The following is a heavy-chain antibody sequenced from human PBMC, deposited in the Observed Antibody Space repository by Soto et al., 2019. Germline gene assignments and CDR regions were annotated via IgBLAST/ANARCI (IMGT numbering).Heavy chain of an antibody. CDR1: GFTFSSYG. V-gene: IGHV3-33*01. Sequence: ESGGGVVQPGRSLRLSCAASGFTFSSYGMHWVRQAPGKGLEWVAVIWYDGSNKYYADSVKGRFTISRDNSKNTLYLQMNSLRAEDTAVYYCAREGGGDFWSGYSAKYDYWGQGTLVTVSS. J-gene: IGHJ4*02. CDR2: IWYDGSNK. D-gene: IGHD3-3*01. CDR3: AREGGGDFWSGYSAKYDY.